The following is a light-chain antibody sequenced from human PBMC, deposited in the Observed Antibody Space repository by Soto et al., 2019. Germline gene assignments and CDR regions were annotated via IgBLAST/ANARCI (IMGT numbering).Light chain of an antibody. J-gene: IGKJ1*01. V-gene: IGKV3-11*01. Sequence: IVLTQSPATLSLSPWERATLSCRASQSVRSSLAWYQQQPGQAPRLLIYDASNRATGIPGRFSGSGSGTDFTLTISSLQSEDFALYYCQQYNDWPLTFGQGTKVDIK. CDR1: QSVRSS. CDR2: DAS. CDR3: QQYNDWPLT.